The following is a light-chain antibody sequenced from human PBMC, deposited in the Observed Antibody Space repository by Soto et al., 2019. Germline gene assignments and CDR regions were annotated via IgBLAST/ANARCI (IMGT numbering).Light chain of an antibody. CDR1: QSVSSN. J-gene: IGKJ4*01. CDR2: DAS. Sequence: EIAMTQSPATLSVSPGERGTLSCRASQSVSSNLAWYQQKPGQAPRLLIYDASNRATGIPARFSGSGSGTDFTLTISSLEPEDFAVYYCQQRSNWLTFGGGTKVDIK. CDR3: QQRSNWLT. V-gene: IGKV3-11*01.